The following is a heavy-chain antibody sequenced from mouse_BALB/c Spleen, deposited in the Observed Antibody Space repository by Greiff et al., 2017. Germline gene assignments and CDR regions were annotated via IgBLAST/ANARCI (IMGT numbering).Heavy chain of an antibody. CDR1: GYSITSGYY. CDR3: ATYYRYDVRFDY. J-gene: IGHJ2*01. Sequence: EVKLQESGPGLVKPSQSLSLTCSVTGYSITSGYYWNWIRQFPGNKLEWMGYISYDGSNNYNPSLKNRISITRDTSKNQFFLKLNSVTTEDTATYYCATYYRYDVRFDYWGQGTTLTVSS. D-gene: IGHD2-14*01. CDR2: ISYDGSN. V-gene: IGHV3-6*02.